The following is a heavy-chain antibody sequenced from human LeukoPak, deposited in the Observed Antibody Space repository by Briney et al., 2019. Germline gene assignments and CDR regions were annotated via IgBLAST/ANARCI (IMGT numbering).Heavy chain of an antibody. V-gene: IGHV3-74*01. CDR3: ASGVGGNEY. Sequence: PGGSLRLSCAASGFTFSNYWMHWVRQGPGRGLVWVSRINSDGSSTRYADSGRGRFTMSRDNAKNTLYLQMNSLRAEDTAVYSCASGVGGNEYWGQGTLVTVSS. J-gene: IGHJ4*02. CDR1: GFTFSNYW. D-gene: IGHD1-1*01. CDR2: INSDGSST.